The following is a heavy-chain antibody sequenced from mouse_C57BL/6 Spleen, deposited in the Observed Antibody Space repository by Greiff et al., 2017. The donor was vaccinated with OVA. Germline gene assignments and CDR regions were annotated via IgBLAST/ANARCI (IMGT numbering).Heavy chain of an antibody. J-gene: IGHJ2*01. CDR1: GYAFSSSW. D-gene: IGHD4-1*01. Sequence: LQESGPELVKPGASVKISCKASGYAFSSSWMNWVKQRPGKGLEWIGRIYPGDGDTNYNGKFKGKATLTADKSSSTAYMQLSSLTSEDSAVYFCARGRTGTMYFDYWGQGTTLTVSS. V-gene: IGHV1-82*01. CDR2: IYPGDGDT. CDR3: ARGRTGTMYFDY.